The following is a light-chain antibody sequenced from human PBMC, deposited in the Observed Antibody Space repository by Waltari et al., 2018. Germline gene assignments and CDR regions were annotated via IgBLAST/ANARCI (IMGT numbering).Light chain of an antibody. V-gene: IGKV3-20*01. CDR3: QQYGSSPLYT. Sequence: ENVLTQSPGTLSLSPWEGATLSCRASQSVSSRHLAWYQQKPGQAPSLLIYDASSRATGIPDRFSGSASGTDFTLTISRLEPEDSAVYYCQQYGSSPLYTFGQGTKLEIK. CDR1: QSVSSRH. J-gene: IGKJ2*01. CDR2: DAS.